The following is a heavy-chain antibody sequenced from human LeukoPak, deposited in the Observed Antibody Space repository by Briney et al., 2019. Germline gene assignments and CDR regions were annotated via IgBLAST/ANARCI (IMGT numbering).Heavy chain of an antibody. D-gene: IGHD3-3*01. V-gene: IGHV3-7*01. CDR2: IKQDGSEK. Sequence: GGSLRLSCAASGFTFSSYGMSWVRQAPGKGLEWVANIKQDGSEKYYVDSVKGRFTISRDNAKNSLYLQMNSLRAEDTAVYYCAKGSKEVLFTRDHYMDVWGKGTTVTISS. J-gene: IGHJ6*03. CDR1: GFTFSSYG. CDR3: AKGSKEVLFTRDHYMDV.